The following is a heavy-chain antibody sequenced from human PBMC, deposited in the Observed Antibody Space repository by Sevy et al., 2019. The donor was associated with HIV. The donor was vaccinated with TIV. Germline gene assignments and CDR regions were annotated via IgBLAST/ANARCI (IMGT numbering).Heavy chain of an antibody. CDR3: AKDGGRNWDQFFFDS. V-gene: IGHV3-23*01. CDR1: GFTFSSYG. Sequence: QAGGSLRLSCEASGFTFSSYGMSWVRQAPGKGLEWVSYISGTGGSTDYADSVKGRFTISRDNSKNTLYIHMISLRAEDTAVYFCAKDGGRNWDQFFFDSWGQGTLVTVSS. D-gene: IGHD7-27*01. CDR2: ISGTGGST. J-gene: IGHJ4*02.